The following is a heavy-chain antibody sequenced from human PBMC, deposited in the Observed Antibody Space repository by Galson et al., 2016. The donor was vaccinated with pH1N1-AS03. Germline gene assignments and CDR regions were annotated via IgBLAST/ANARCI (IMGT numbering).Heavy chain of an antibody. CDR3: ARTVVAGWGYYFDY. CDR2: VYYRGST. V-gene: IGHV4-59*01. Sequence: QVQLQESGPGLVKPSETLSLTCTASGDSIINYYWSWIRQSPGKALEWIGYVYYRGSTNYNPSLKSRVTISVDTSKNQFSLDLGSVTAADTAVYYCARTVVAGWGYYFDYWGQGTLVTVSS. D-gene: IGHD6-19*01. CDR1: GDSIINYY. J-gene: IGHJ4*02.